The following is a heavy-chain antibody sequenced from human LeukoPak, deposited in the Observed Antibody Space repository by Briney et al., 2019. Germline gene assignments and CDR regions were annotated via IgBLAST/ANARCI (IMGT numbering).Heavy chain of an antibody. CDR3: ARGPTGLSYFDD. Sequence: GASVKVSCKASGGTFSIYAVSWLRQAPGQGPEWMGRIIPMFGTTNYARNFEDRVTITTDDSKSTVYMEVRRLTSENTGVFFCARGPTGLSYFDDWGQGTLVTVSS. CDR1: GGTFSIYA. D-gene: IGHD3-16*02. V-gene: IGHV1-69*05. CDR2: IIPMFGTT. J-gene: IGHJ4*02.